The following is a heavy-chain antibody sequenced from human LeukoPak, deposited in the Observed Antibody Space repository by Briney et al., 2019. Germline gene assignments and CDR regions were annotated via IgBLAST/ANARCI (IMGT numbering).Heavy chain of an antibody. V-gene: IGHV3-11*01. CDR2: ISSSGSTM. Sequence: GGSLRLSCAASGFTFSDYYMSWIRQAPGKGLEWVSYISSSGSTMYYADSVKGRFTVSRDNAKNSLYLQVNSLRAEDTAVYYCARDSSGRWSPFDYWGQGTLVTVSS. J-gene: IGHJ4*02. CDR3: ARDSSGRWSPFDY. CDR1: GFTFSDYY. D-gene: IGHD5-24*01.